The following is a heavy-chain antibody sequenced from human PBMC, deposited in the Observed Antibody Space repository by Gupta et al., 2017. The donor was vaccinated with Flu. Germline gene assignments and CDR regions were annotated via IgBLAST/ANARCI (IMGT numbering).Heavy chain of an antibody. CDR2: IYPGDSET. V-gene: IGHV5-51*01. D-gene: IGHD2-21*02. J-gene: IGHJ4*02. CDR3: ARRSHPWYCPGDCWYYFDY. Sequence: RQMPGKGLECMGMIYPGDSETRYSPSFQGQVTISADKSISTVYLQWSSLKASDTAIYYCARRSHPWYCPGDCWYYFDYWGQGTLVTVSS.